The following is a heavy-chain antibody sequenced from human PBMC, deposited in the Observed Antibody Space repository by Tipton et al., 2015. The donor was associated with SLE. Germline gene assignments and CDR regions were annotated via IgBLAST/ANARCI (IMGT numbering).Heavy chain of an antibody. D-gene: IGHD4-17*01. Sequence: SLRLSCAASGFIFSSYGMHWVRQAPGKGVEWVALIRYDGRQKFYADSGKCRFTISRDNSKNMLFLQLSSLRAADTAVYYCATSTVTTDPAYYYGMDVWGQGTTVTVSS. CDR2: IRYDGRQK. CDR1: GFIFSSYG. CDR3: ATSTVTTDPAYYYGMDV. V-gene: IGHV3-30*02. J-gene: IGHJ6*02.